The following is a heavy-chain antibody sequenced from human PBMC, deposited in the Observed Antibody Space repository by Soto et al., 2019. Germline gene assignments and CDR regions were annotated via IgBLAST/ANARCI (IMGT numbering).Heavy chain of an antibody. Sequence: ASVKVSCKASGYPFTIYAIHWVRQAPGQSLEWMGWINPGNGDTKYSQIFQGRVTITWDTSARTAYMDLSSLISEDTADYYCARDSSSSRSFDCWGQGARVTVSS. CDR3: ARDSSSSRSFDC. V-gene: IGHV1-3*01. CDR2: INPGNGDT. J-gene: IGHJ4*02. CDR1: GYPFTIYA. D-gene: IGHD6-6*01.